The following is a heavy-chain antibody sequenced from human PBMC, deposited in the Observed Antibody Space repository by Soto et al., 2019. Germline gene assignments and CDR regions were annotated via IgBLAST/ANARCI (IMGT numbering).Heavy chain of an antibody. J-gene: IGHJ4*02. CDR1: GITVSSNY. CDR2: IKSGGRT. Sequence: EVQLVDSGGGLVQPGGSLRLYCAASGITVSSNYMSWVRQAPGKGLEWVSVIKSGGRTYYADSVKGRFTISRDNSKNTLYLQMNSLRSEDTAVYSCARDFYYYGSGTMGGYFDYWGQGTLVTVSS. CDR3: ARDFYYYGSGTMGGYFDY. D-gene: IGHD3-10*01. V-gene: IGHV3-66*01.